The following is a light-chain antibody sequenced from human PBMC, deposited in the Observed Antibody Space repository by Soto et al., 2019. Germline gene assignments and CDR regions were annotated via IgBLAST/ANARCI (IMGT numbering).Light chain of an antibody. Sequence: DIQMTQSPSTLSGSVGDRVTITCRASQTISSWLAWYQQKPGKAPKLLIYKASTLKSGVSTRFSGSVSRTEFTLTISSLQPDDFATYYCQHYNSYSETFGQGTKVELK. CDR1: QTISSW. CDR2: KAS. CDR3: QHYNSYSET. V-gene: IGKV1-5*03. J-gene: IGKJ1*01.